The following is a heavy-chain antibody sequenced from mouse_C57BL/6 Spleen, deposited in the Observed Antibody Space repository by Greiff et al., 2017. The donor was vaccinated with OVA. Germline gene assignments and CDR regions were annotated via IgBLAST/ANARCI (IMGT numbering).Heavy chain of an antibody. Sequence: VQLQQPVAELVRPGASVKVSCTASGFNIKNSYMHWVKQRPEQGLEWIGRIDPADGNTKYAPKFQGKATITVDTSSNTAYLQLSSLTSEDTAIYYYSRDRNYGDDMDYWGQGTSLTVSS. V-gene: IGHV14-3*01. D-gene: IGHD2-2*01. J-gene: IGHJ4*01. CDR2: IDPADGNT. CDR1: GFNIKNSY. CDR3: SRDRNYGDDMDY.